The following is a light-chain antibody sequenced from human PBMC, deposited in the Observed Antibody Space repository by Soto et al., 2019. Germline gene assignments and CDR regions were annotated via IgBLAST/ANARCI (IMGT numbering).Light chain of an antibody. CDR3: QQYNNWPLT. V-gene: IGKV3-15*01. Sequence: EIVMTQSPATLSVSPGERATLSGRASQGVSSNLAWYQQKPGQAPRLLIYGASTRATGISARFSGSGSGTEFTLTISSLQSEDFAVYYCQQYNNWPLTFGGGTKVEIK. CDR2: GAS. J-gene: IGKJ4*01. CDR1: QGVSSN.